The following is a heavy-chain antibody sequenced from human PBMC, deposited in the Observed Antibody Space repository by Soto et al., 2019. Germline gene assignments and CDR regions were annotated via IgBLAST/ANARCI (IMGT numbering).Heavy chain of an antibody. CDR2: IWYDGSNK. D-gene: IGHD6-19*01. V-gene: IGHV3-33*01. J-gene: IGHJ5*02. CDR3: ARVRIAVAGWDCFYP. CDR1: GFTFSSYG. Sequence: QVQLVESGGGVVQPGRSLRLSCAASGFTFSSYGMHWVRQAPGKGLEWVAVIWYDGSNKYYADSVKGRFTISRENSKNTLYLQMNSLRAEDTAVYYCARVRIAVAGWDCFYPWGQGTLVPVSS.